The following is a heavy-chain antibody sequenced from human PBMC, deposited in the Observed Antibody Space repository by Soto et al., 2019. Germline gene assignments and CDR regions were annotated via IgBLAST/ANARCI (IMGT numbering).Heavy chain of an antibody. D-gene: IGHD6-19*01. CDR2: IKPDGSAT. Sequence: EVQLVESGGGLVQPGGSLRLSCAVSGFTFGSYWMNWVRLIPGKGLEWVAYIKPDGSATYYADSVKGRFTISRDNSKNTLYLQMNSLRAEDTAVYYCARDLGYSSGWGPWGMDVWGQGTTVTVSS. V-gene: IGHV3-7*01. CDR1: GFTFGSYW. J-gene: IGHJ6*02. CDR3: ARDLGYSSGWGPWGMDV.